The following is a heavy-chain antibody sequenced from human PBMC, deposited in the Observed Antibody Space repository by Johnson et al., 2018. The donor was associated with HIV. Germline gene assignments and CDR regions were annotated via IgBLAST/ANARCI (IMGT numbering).Heavy chain of an antibody. V-gene: IGHV3-30-3*01. Sequence: QVQLVESGGGVVQPGRSLRLSCAASGFTFSSYVMHWVRQAPGKGLEWVAIISYDGSNKYYADSVKGRFTISRDNSKNTLYLQMSSLRAEDTAVYYCARGGQLLLWDAFDIWGQGTMVTVSS. D-gene: IGHD2-2*01. CDR3: ARGGQLLLWDAFDI. CDR1: GFTFSSYV. J-gene: IGHJ3*02. CDR2: ISYDGSNK.